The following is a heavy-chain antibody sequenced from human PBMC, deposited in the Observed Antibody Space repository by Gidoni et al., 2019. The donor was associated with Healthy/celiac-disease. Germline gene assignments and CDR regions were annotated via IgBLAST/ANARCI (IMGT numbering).Heavy chain of an antibody. D-gene: IGHD6-13*01. CDR2: TNPSGGST. CDR1: GYTFTSYY. J-gene: IGHJ4*02. Sequence: SVKVSCKASGYTFTSYYMNWVRQAPGQGLEWMGITNPSGGSTSYAQKFQGRVTMTRDTSTSTVYMELSSLRSEDTAVYSCARAEQQLVVGFDYWGQGTLVTVSS. V-gene: IGHV1-46*01. CDR3: ARAEQQLVVGFDY.